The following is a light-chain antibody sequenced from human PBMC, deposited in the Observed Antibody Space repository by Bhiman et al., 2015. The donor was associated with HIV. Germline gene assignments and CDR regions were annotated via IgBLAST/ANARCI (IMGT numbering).Light chain of an antibody. V-gene: IGLV1-40*01. Sequence: QSVLTQPPSVSGAPGQRVTISCTGSSSNTGAGYEVHWYQQLPGTAPKLLIYGDTSRPSGIPDRFSGSKSGTSASLAITGLQAEDEADYYCSSFTRSNSFVFGTGTKVTVL. J-gene: IGLJ1*01. CDR3: SSFTRSNSFV. CDR1: SSNTGAGYE. CDR2: GDT.